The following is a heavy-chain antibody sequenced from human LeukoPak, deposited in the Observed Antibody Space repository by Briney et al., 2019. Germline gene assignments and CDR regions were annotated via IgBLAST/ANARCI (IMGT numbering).Heavy chain of an antibody. Sequence: ASVKASCTASGYTFTSYYMHWVPQAPGQGLEWMGIINPSGGSTSYAQKFQGRVTMTRDTSTSTVYMELSSLRSEDTAVYYCARGVVVVAATFDYWGQGTLVTVSS. CDR2: INPSGGST. CDR3: ARGVVVVAATFDY. CDR1: GYTFTSYY. V-gene: IGHV1-46*01. J-gene: IGHJ4*02. D-gene: IGHD2-15*01.